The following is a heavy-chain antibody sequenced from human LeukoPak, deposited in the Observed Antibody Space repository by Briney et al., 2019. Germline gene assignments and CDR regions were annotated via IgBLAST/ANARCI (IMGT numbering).Heavy chain of an antibody. CDR2: IRSKAYGGTT. Sequence: GGSLRLSCTASGFTFGDYTMSWFRQAPGKGLEWVGFIRSKAYGGTTEYAASVKGRFTISRDDSKTIAYLQMNSLKTEDTAVYYCTRGYDVLTGLSYFDYWGQGALVTVSS. D-gene: IGHD3-9*01. V-gene: IGHV3-49*03. J-gene: IGHJ4*02. CDR3: TRGYDVLTGLSYFDY. CDR1: GFTFGDYT.